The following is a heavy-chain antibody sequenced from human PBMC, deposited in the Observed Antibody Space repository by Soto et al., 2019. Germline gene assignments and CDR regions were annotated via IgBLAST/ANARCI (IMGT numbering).Heavy chain of an antibody. J-gene: IGHJ3*02. V-gene: IGHV1-2*04. D-gene: IGHD2-15*01. CDR3: ARAGIVVVGAATQGSAFDI. Sequence: ASVKVSCKASGYTFTGYYMHWVRQAPGQGLEWMGWINPNSGGTNYAQKFRGWVTMTRDTSISTAYMELSRLRSDDTAVYYCARAGIVVVGAATQGSAFDIWGQGTMVTVSS. CDR1: GYTFTGYY. CDR2: INPNSGGT.